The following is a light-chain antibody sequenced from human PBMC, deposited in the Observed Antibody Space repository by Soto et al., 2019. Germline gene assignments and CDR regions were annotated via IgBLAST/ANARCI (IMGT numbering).Light chain of an antibody. Sequence: VVLTQSPGTLSLSPGERATLSCRASQSVSSSYVAWYQQKRGQAPRLLMYGASSRATGIPDRFSGSGSGTDFTLTISRLEPEDFVLYYCQHFRAFGQGTRLEIK. CDR1: QSVSSSY. J-gene: IGKJ5*01. V-gene: IGKV3-20*01. CDR3: QHFRA. CDR2: GAS.